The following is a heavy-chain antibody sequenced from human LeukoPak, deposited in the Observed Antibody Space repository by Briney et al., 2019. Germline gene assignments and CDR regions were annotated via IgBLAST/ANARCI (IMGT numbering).Heavy chain of an antibody. V-gene: IGHV4-4*07. Sequence: PSETLSLTCTVSGGSISSYYWSWIRQPAGKGLEWIGRIYTSGSTNYNPSLKSRVTMSVDTSKNQFSLKLSSVTAADTAVYYCARARVRGVIIPSIYYYYYMDVWGKGTTVTISS. J-gene: IGHJ6*03. CDR1: GGSISSYY. CDR3: ARARVRGVIIPSIYYYYYMDV. D-gene: IGHD3-10*01. CDR2: IYTSGST.